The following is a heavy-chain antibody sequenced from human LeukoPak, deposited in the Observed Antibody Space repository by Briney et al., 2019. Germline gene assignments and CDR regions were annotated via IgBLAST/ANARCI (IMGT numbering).Heavy chain of an antibody. J-gene: IGHJ4*02. D-gene: IGHD1-14*01. CDR3: ASGTGPTPLYYFDY. Sequence: SETLSLTCAVYGGSFSGYYWSWIRQPPGKGLEWMGEINHSGSTNYNPSLKSRVTISVDTSKNQFSLKLSSVTAADTAVYYCASGTGPTPLYYFDYWGQGTLVTVSS. CDR1: GGSFSGYY. CDR2: INHSGST. V-gene: IGHV4-34*01.